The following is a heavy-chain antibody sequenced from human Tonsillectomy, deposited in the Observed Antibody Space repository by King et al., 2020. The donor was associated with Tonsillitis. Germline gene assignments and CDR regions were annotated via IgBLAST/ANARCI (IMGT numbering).Heavy chain of an antibody. CDR1: GFTFKNYN. Sequence: VQLVESGGGLVKPGGSLRLSCVASGFTFKNYNMNWVRQAPGKGLEWVSSISSSSNDIKYADSVKGRFTVSRDNAKNSLFLQTNSLRAEDTAVYYCARLKLALITAEQQYYHYGMDVWGQGTTVTVSS. J-gene: IGHJ6*02. CDR3: ARLKLALITAEQQYYHYGMDV. CDR2: ISSSSNDI. V-gene: IGHV3-21*01. D-gene: IGHD2-8*01.